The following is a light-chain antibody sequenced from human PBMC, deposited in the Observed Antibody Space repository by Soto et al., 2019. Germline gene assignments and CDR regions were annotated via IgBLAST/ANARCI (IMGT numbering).Light chain of an antibody. Sequence: DIVMTQSPATLSVSPGERATLSCRASQSVNTKYLAWYQQKPGQAPRLLIPGVSSRATGIPDRFSGSGSGTAFTLTIRRVEPEDCAVYYCQKYGNSSLFTFRWGAK. CDR3: QKYGNSSLFT. V-gene: IGKV3-20*01. CDR1: QSVNTKY. J-gene: IGKJ4*01. CDR2: GVS.